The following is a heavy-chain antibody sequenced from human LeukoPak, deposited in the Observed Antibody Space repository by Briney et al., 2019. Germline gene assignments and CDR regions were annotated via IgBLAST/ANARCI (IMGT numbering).Heavy chain of an antibody. CDR3: ARGPHYYGSGSYYNPQRYFDY. D-gene: IGHD3-10*01. V-gene: IGHV4-4*07. CDR2: IYTSGST. Sequence: SETLSLTCTVSGGSISSYYWSWIRQPAGKGLEWIGRIYTSGSTNYNPSLKSRVTMSVDTSKNQFSLKLSSVTAADTAVYYCARGPHYYGSGSYYNPQRYFDYWGQGTLVTVSS. J-gene: IGHJ4*02. CDR1: GGSISSYY.